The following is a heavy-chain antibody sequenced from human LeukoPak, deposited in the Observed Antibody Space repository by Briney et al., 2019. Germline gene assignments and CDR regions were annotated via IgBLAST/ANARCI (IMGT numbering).Heavy chain of an antibody. D-gene: IGHD3-22*01. V-gene: IGHV3-20*04. Sequence: PGGSLRLSCAASGFTFDDYGMSWVRHAAGKGLEWVSGINWNGGSTGYADSVKGRFTISRDNAKNSLYLQMNSLRAEDTALYYCARAVDYYDSSGSYYFDYWGQGTLVTVSS. CDR1: GFTFDDYG. CDR2: INWNGGST. CDR3: ARAVDYYDSSGSYYFDY. J-gene: IGHJ4*02.